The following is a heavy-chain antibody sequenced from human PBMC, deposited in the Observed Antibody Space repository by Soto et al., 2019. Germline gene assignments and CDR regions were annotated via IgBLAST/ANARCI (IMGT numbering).Heavy chain of an antibody. CDR1: GYTFTSYG. V-gene: IGHV1-18*01. J-gene: IGHJ4*02. D-gene: IGHD1-1*01. CDR2: ISAHNDNT. Sequence: QVQLVQSGAEVKKPGASVKVSCKASGYTFTSYGISWVRQAPGQGLEWMGWISAHNDNTNYAQNLQGRVTMTTDTSTSTDYMELRSLRSDDTAVYYCAGRSNIWNFNDYWGQGTLVTVSS. CDR3: AGRSNIWNFNDY.